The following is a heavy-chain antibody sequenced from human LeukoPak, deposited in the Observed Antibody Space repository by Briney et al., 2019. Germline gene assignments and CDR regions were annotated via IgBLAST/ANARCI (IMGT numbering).Heavy chain of an antibody. Sequence: GGSLRLSCAASGFTFGRYWMSWVRQAPGKGLEWVANMKEDGRDQSYADSVKGRLSISRDNAKNSLYLQMNSLRADDTAVYYCARVSVWAFEYWGQGTLVTVSS. D-gene: IGHD5/OR15-5a*01. CDR2: MKEDGRDQ. V-gene: IGHV3-7*01. CDR3: ARVSVWAFEY. J-gene: IGHJ4*02. CDR1: GFTFGRYW.